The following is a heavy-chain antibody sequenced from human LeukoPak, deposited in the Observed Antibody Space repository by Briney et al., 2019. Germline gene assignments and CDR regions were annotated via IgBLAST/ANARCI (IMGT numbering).Heavy chain of an antibody. CDR1: GFIFSNYW. Sequence: GGSLRLSCVASGFIFSNYWMTWVRQAPGKALEWVANIKPDGSGEYYVDSLKGRFTISRDNAENSLFLQMNNLRVDDTAVYYCARSGGYGWDYWGQGAVVTVSS. D-gene: IGHD5-12*01. CDR3: ARSGGYGWDY. V-gene: IGHV3-7*01. J-gene: IGHJ4*02. CDR2: IKPDGSGE.